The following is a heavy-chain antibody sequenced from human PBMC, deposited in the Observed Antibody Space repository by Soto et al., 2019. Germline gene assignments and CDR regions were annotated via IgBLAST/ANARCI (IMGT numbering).Heavy chain of an antibody. CDR2: INHSGST. CDR1: GGSFSGYY. CDR3: ARAWKTVLIVGVYYFDY. D-gene: IGHD2-15*01. Sequence: SETLSLTCAVYGGSFSGYYWTWIRQPPGTGLEWIGEINHSGSTNYNPSLKSRVTISVDTSKNQFSLKLTSVTAADTAVYYCARAWKTVLIVGVYYFDYWGQGTLVTVSS. J-gene: IGHJ4*02. V-gene: IGHV4-34*01.